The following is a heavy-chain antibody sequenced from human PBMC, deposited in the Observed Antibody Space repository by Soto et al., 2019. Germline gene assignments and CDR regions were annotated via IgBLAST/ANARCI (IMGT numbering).Heavy chain of an antibody. J-gene: IGHJ6*04. Sequence: SLRLSCAASGFTFSSYGMHWVRQAPGKGLEWVAVISYDGSNKYYADSVKGRFTIPRDNSKNTLYLQMNSLRAEDTAVYYCAREVRFLEWRKMDVWGKGTTVTVSS. CDR1: GFTFSSYG. CDR2: ISYDGSNK. V-gene: IGHV3-30*03. CDR3: AREVRFLEWRKMDV. D-gene: IGHD3-3*01.